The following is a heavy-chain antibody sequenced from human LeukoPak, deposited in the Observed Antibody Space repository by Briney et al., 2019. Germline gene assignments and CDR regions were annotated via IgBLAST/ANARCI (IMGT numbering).Heavy chain of an antibody. J-gene: IGHJ4*02. V-gene: IGHV3-21*01. CDR2: ISSSSSYI. CDR1: GFTFGSYS. D-gene: IGHD2-2*02. Sequence: PGGSLRLSCAASGFTFGSYSMTWVRQAPGKGLEWVSSISSSSSYIYYADSVKGRFTISRDNAKNSLYLQMNSLRAEDTAVYYCARGWEVPAAIGINYWGQGTLVTVSS. CDR3: ARGWEVPAAIGINY.